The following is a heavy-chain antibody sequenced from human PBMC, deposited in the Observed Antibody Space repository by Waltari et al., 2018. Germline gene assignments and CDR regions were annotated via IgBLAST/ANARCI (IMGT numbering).Heavy chain of an antibody. D-gene: IGHD3-16*01. V-gene: IGHV3-11*01. J-gene: IGHJ5*02. CDR2: ISISGSTI. Sequence: QVQLVESGGGWVKPGGSMRPSCEASECTLGDYYMSCIGQAPGEGLEWVSYISISGSTIYSADSVKGRFTSSRDNAKNSLYLQMNSLRAGDTAVYYCARDRIMDWFDPWGQGTLVTVSS. CDR1: ECTLGDYY. CDR3: ARDRIMDWFDP.